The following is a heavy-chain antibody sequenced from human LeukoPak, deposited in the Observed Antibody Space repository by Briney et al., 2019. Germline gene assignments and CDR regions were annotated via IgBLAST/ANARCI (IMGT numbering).Heavy chain of an antibody. CDR1: GGSISSSSYY. J-gene: IGHJ4*02. V-gene: IGHV4-39*01. CDR3: ARWVGLQAVAGDAGFDY. Sequence: SETLSLTCTVSGGSISSSSYYWGWIRQPPGTGLEWIGCTYCSGRTYYNPSLKSRVTISVDTPKNQFSLKLSSVTAADTAVYYCARWVGLQAVAGDAGFDYWGQGTLVTVSS. D-gene: IGHD6-19*01. CDR2: TYCSGRT.